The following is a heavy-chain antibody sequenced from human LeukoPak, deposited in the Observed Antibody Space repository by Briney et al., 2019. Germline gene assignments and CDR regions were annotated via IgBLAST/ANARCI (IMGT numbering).Heavy chain of an antibody. Sequence: GGSLRLSCAVSGFNLNSYAMHWVRQAPGKGLEWVAVIRHDEANSFYADSVQGRFTISRDTSKKLLYLQMNSRRVEDTAVYYCAKEYTPSSPLGELDSWGQGTLVTVSS. CDR3: AKEYTPSSPLGELDS. CDR1: GFNLNSYA. CDR2: IRHDEANS. V-gene: IGHV3-30*02. D-gene: IGHD6-6*01. J-gene: IGHJ4*02.